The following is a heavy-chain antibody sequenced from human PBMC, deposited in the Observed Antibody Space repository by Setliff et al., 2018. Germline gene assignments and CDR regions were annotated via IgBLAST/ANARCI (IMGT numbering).Heavy chain of an antibody. V-gene: IGHV1-18*01. CDR1: GYAFGSSG. CDR3: ARSWRAGALNHFDY. D-gene: IGHD3-3*01. CDR2: IIPLSDIT. Sequence: ASVKVSCKASGYAFGSSGISWVRQAPGQGLEWMGGIIPLSDITSYAQTLQGRVTMTTDTSTTTAYMELKSLRSDDTAVYYCARSWRAGALNHFDYWGQGSRVTVSS. J-gene: IGHJ4*02.